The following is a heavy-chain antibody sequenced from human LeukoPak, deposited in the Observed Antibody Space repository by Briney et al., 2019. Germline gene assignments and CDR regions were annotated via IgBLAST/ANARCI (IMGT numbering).Heavy chain of an antibody. D-gene: IGHD3-10*01. CDR3: ARHVRRGLWFGEPEWDYYMDV. Sequence: NPSETLSLTSTVSGGSISSSSYYWGWIRQPPGKGLEWIGSIYYSGSTYYNPSLKSRVTISVDTSKNQFSLKLSSVTAADTAVYYCARHVRRGLWFGEPEWDYYMDVWGEGTTVTISS. CDR1: GGSISSSSYY. J-gene: IGHJ6*03. V-gene: IGHV4-39*01. CDR2: IYYSGST.